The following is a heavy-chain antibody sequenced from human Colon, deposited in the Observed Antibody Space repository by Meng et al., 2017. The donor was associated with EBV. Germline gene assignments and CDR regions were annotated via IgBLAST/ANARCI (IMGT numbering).Heavy chain of an antibody. CDR2: INAGNGKT. CDR1: GYTFTAYA. J-gene: IGHJ4*02. V-gene: IGHV1-3*01. Sequence: QVQLVQSGAEVKKPXASVNIYCKASGYTFTAYAMHWVRQAPGQGLEWMGWINAGNGKTKYSQNFQGRVTIATDTSATTVYMDLSSLRSEDTALYYCARGWSRDGYNTPDYWGQGTLVTVSS. D-gene: IGHD5-24*01. CDR3: ARGWSRDGYNTPDY.